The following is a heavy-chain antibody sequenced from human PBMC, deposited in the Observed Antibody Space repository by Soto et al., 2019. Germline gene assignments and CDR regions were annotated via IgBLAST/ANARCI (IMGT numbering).Heavy chain of an antibody. V-gene: IGHV3-74*01. D-gene: IGHD3-9*01. CDR3: ARNYLRYPSPSVDYYGMDV. Sequence: PRLYCTASVLTFNNHCMNWARKAPGKGLLWVSRIYFDGITTNSADSVKGRLNVSRDNSKNTLYLQMNSLRAEDTAVYYCARNYLRYPSPSVDYYGMDVWGQGTTVPVSS. CDR2: IYFDGITT. CDR1: VLTFNNHC. J-gene: IGHJ6*01.